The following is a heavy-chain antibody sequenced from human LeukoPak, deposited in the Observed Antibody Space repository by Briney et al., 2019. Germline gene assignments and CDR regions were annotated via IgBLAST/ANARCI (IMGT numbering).Heavy chain of an antibody. J-gene: IGHJ4*02. Sequence: GGSLRLSCAASGFTFSPIAMSWVRQAPGKGLEWVSVIYTGGSAYFADSVKGRFTISRDNAKNSLYLQMNSLRAEDTAVYYCARVTIFGVVIIGPSDYWGQGTLVTVSS. V-gene: IGHV3-53*01. D-gene: IGHD3-3*01. CDR2: IYTGGSA. CDR1: GFTFSPIA. CDR3: ARVTIFGVVIIGPSDY.